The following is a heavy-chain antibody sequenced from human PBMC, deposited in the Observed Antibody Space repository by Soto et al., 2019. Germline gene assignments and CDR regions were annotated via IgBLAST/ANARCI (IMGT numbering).Heavy chain of an antibody. J-gene: IGHJ6*02. CDR1: GGSISSYY. V-gene: IGHV4-59*01. D-gene: IGHD3-3*01. CDR2: IYYSGST. Sequence: SETLSLTCTVSGGSISSYYWSWIRQPPGKGLEWIGYIYYSGSTNYNPSLKSRVTISVDTSKNQFSLKLSSVTAADTAVYYCARVGDFWSGYYSEYYYGMDVWGQGT. CDR3: ARVGDFWSGYYSEYYYGMDV.